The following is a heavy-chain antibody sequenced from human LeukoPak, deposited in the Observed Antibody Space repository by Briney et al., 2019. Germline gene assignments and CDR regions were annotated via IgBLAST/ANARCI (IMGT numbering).Heavy chain of an antibody. V-gene: IGHV4-39*07. J-gene: IGHJ4*02. Sequence: SETLSLTCTVSGGSISSSSYYWGWIRQPPGKGLEWIGSIYYSGSTNYNPSLKSRVTISVDTSKNQFSLKLGSVTAADTAVYYCARVTGYVIEDYFDYWGQGTLVTVSS. CDR3: ARVTGYVIEDYFDY. D-gene: IGHD3-22*01. CDR1: GGSISSSSYY. CDR2: IYYSGST.